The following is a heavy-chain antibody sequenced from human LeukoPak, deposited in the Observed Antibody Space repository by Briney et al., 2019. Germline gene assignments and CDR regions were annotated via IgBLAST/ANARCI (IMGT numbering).Heavy chain of an antibody. CDR2: IHYSGIT. CDR3: ARSLSYGQLSYYGLDV. J-gene: IGHJ6*02. D-gene: IGHD6-13*01. V-gene: IGHV4-39*07. CDR1: GGSASSSSHY. Sequence: SETLSLTCTVSGGSASSSSHYWGWVRQPPGKGLEWIGNIHYSGITYYNPSLKSRATISVDTSKNQFSLMLSSVTAADTAVYYCARSLSYGQLSYYGLDVWGQGTTVTVSS.